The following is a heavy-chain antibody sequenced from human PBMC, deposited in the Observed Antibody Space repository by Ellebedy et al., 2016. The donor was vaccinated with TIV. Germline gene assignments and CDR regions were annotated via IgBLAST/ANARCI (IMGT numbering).Heavy chain of an antibody. CDR3: ARALTGDDAY. J-gene: IGHJ4*02. Sequence: GGSLRLSXEASGFTFSTYTMNWVRQAPGKGLEWVSSISSSSRYIYYADSVKGRFTISRDNAKNSLYLQMNSLRADDTAVYYCARALTGDDAYWGQGTLVTVSS. V-gene: IGHV3-21*01. CDR1: GFTFSTYT. D-gene: IGHD7-27*01. CDR2: ISSSSRYI.